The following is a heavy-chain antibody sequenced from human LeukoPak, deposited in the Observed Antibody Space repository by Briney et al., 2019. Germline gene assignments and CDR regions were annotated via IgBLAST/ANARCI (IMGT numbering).Heavy chain of an antibody. Sequence: SETLSLTCIVSGGSIGPYYWSWIRQAAGKGPEWIGRIYTTGTADYNPSLKGRVFLSVDTAKNQFSLHLDSVTAADTAVYYCARSWAGMYYPFYYFDYWGQGTLVSVSS. CDR2: IYTTGTA. CDR3: ARSWAGMYYPFYYFDY. D-gene: IGHD1-26*01. J-gene: IGHJ4*02. V-gene: IGHV4-4*07. CDR1: GGSIGPYY.